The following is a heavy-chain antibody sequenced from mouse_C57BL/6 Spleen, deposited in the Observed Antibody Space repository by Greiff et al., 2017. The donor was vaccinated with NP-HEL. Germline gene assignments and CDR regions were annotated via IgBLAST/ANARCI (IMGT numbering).Heavy chain of an antibody. D-gene: IGHD1-1*01. CDR1: GYTFTSYW. CDR2: IDPSDSTT. Sequence: VQLQQPGAELVKPGASVKLSCKASGYTFTSYWMHWVKQRPGQGLEWIGEIDPSDSTTNYTQKFKGKSTLTVDKSSSTAYMQLSSLTSEDSAVYYCASECDGSSPFAYWGQGTLVTVSA. J-gene: IGHJ3*01. CDR3: ASECDGSSPFAY. V-gene: IGHV1-69*01.